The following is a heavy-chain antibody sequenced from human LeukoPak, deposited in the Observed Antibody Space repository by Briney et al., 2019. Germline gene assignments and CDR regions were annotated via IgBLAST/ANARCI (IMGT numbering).Heavy chain of an antibody. V-gene: IGHV5-51*01. Sequence: GESLKISCKGSGYSFTSYWIGWVRQMPGKGLESMGIIYPGGSDTRYSPSFQGKVTISAAKSITAAYLQWSSLKASDTAMYYCARRRRNWFDPWGQGTLVTVSS. J-gene: IGHJ5*02. CDR3: ARRRRNWFDP. CDR1: GYSFTSYW. CDR2: IYPGGSDT.